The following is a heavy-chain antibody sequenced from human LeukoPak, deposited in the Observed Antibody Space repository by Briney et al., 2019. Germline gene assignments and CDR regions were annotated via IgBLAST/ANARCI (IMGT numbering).Heavy chain of an antibody. CDR3: ARQTGSGLFTLP. CDR2: IYYTGNT. V-gene: IGHV4-39*01. J-gene: IGHJ4*02. D-gene: IGHD3/OR15-3a*01. Sequence: SETLSLTCTASGVSISSSNSYWGWIRQPPGKVLEWIGSIYYTGNTYYNASLKSRVTISIDTSKNQIPLRLTAVTATDTAMYYCARQTGSGLFTLPGGQGTLVTVSS. CDR1: GVSISSSNSY.